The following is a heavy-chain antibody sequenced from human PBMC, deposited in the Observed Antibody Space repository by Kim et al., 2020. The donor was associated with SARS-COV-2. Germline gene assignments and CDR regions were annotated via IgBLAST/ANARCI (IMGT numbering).Heavy chain of an antibody. CDR3: AREPLVYATVLLWFRESPTGMDV. CDR1: GFTFSSYW. J-gene: IGHJ6*02. CDR2: IKQDGSEK. Sequence: GGSLRLSCAASGFTFSSYWMSWVRQAPGKGLEWVANIKQDGSEKYYVDSVKGRFTISRDNAKNSLYLQMNSLRAEDTAVYYCAREPLVYATVLLWFRESPTGMDVWGQGTTVTVPS. D-gene: IGHD3-10*01. V-gene: IGHV3-7*01.